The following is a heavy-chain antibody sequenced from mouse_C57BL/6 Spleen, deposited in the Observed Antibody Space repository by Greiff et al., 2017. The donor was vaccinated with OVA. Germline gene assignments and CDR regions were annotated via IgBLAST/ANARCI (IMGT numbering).Heavy chain of an antibody. Sequence: VQLKESGPSLVRPSQTLSLTCTVTGYSINSDCYWIWIRQFPGNKLEYIGYTFYSGITYYNPSLESRTYITRDTSKNQFSLKLSSVTTEDTATYYCARSTAQATWAMDYWGQGTSVTVSS. J-gene: IGHJ4*01. CDR2: TFYSGIT. CDR1: GYSINSDCY. D-gene: IGHD3-2*02. V-gene: IGHV3-3*01. CDR3: ARSTAQATWAMDY.